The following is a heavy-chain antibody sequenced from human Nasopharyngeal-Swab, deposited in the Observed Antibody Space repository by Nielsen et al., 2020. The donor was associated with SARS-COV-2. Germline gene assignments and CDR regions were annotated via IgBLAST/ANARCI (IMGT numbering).Heavy chain of an antibody. V-gene: IGHV3-23*01. CDR2: ISGSVGST. Sequence: RQPPGTGLEWVSAISGSVGSTYYADSVKGRFTISRDNSKNTLYLQMNSLRAEDTAVYYCAKADYDVWSGYYPLGYWGQGTLITVSS. CDR3: AKADYDVWSGYYPLGY. D-gene: IGHD3-3*01. J-gene: IGHJ4*02.